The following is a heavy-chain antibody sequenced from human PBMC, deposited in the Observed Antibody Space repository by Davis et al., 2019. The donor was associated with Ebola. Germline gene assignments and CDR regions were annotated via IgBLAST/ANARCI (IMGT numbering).Heavy chain of an antibody. Sequence: ASVKVSCKTSGYTFTSYGISWVRQAPGQGLEWVGWINTHNGNTNLAQKLHDRVTLTTDTSTSTAYMEMRSLGSDDTAVYYCAGASVRGVISHGMDVWDKGTTVTVSS. V-gene: IGHV1-18*01. CDR2: INTHNGNT. J-gene: IGHJ6*04. D-gene: IGHD3-10*01. CDR3: AGASVRGVISHGMDV. CDR1: GYTFTSYG.